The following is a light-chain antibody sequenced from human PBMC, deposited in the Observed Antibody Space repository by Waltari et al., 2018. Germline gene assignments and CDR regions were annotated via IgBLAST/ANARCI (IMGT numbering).Light chain of an antibody. CDR2: AAS. CDR3: QQYYHTRQIT. V-gene: IGKV1-NL1*01. CDR1: QGISNS. J-gene: IGKJ3*01. Sequence: DIQMTQSPSSLSASVGDRVTITCRASQGISNSLAWYQPKPGKAPKLLLSAASTLESGVPSRFRGSGAGTDYTLTISSLQPEDVATYYCQQYYHTRQITFGPGTKVDFK.